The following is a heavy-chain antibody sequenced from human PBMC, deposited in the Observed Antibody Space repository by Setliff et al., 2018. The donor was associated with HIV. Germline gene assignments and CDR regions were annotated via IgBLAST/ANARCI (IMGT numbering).Heavy chain of an antibody. CDR1: GYTFTSCA. CDR3: AREAPRYASGAFDF. CDR2: INTNTGNP. Sequence: ASVKVSCKASGYTFTSCAMNWVRQAPGQGLEWMGWINTNTGNPTYAQGRLTLTTDTSTNTVYLELRSLISDDTAIYYCAREAPRYASGAFDFWGQGTMVTVSS. J-gene: IGHJ3*01. V-gene: IGHV1-18*01. D-gene: IGHD3-10*01.